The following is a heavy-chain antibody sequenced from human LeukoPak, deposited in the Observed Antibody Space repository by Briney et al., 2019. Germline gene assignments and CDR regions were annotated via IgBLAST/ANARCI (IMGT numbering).Heavy chain of an antibody. CDR2: IIPIFGTA. CDR3: SRVERPERDGYNFDY. CDR1: GGTFSSYA. Sequence: SVKVSCKASGGTFSSYAISWVRQAPGQGLEWMGGIIPIFGTANYAQKFQGRVTITADESTSTAYMELSSLRSEDTAVYYCSRVERPERDGYNFDYWGQGTLVTVSS. D-gene: IGHD5-24*01. J-gene: IGHJ4*02. V-gene: IGHV1-69*13.